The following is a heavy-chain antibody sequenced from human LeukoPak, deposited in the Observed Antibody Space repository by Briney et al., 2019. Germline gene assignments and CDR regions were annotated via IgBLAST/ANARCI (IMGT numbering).Heavy chain of an antibody. D-gene: IGHD3-3*01. CDR3: ARTIFGVVNKGYNWFDP. CDR2: IYPGDSDT. CDR1: GYTFDTYW. V-gene: IGHV5-51*01. J-gene: IGHJ5*02. Sequence: GESLKISCKGSGYTFDTYWIGWVRQMPGKGLEWMGIIYPGDSDTKYRPSFQGQVTFSADKSISTAYLQWSSLKASDTAMYYCARTIFGVVNKGYNWFDPWGQGTLVTVSS.